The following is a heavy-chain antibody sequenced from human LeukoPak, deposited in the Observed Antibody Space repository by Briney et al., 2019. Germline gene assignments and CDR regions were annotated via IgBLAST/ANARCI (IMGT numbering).Heavy chain of an antibody. V-gene: IGHV3-30*18. CDR2: ISYDGSNK. D-gene: IGHD6-6*01. CDR3: AKDLRSSSFWGHYMDV. CDR1: GFTFSNYG. Sequence: PGGSLRLFCAASGFTFSNYGMHWVRQAPGKGLEWVAVISYDGSNKYYADSVKGRFTISRDNSKNTLYLQMNSLRAEDTAVYYCAKDLRSSSFWGHYMDVWGKGTTVTVSS. J-gene: IGHJ6*03.